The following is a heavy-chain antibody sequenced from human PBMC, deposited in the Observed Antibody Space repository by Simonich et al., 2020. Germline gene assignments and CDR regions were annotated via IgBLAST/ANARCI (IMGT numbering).Heavy chain of an antibody. CDR2: ISGSGGST. D-gene: IGHD3-22*01. CDR3: AKDLGERITMIVVVIDAFDI. Sequence: GGGLVQPGGSLRLSCAASGFTFSSYAMSWVRQAPGKGLEWVSAISGSGGSTYYADSVKGRFTISRDNSKNPLYLQMNSLRAEDTAVYYWAKDLGERITMIVVVIDAFDIWGQGTMVTVSS. V-gene: IGHV3-23*01. J-gene: IGHJ3*02. CDR1: GFTFSSYA.